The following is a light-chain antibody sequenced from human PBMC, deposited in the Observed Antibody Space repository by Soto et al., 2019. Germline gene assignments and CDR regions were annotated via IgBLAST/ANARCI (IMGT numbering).Light chain of an antibody. J-gene: IGKJ1*01. CDR3: QQRYSTPWT. Sequence: DIQMTQSPSSLSASVGDRVTVTCRASQSISGYLNWYQQKPGKAPKLLIYAASSMQSGVPSRFSGSGSGTEFTLPISSLQPADVATSYCQQRYSTPWTFGQGTKVEIK. V-gene: IGKV1-39*01. CDR1: QSISGY. CDR2: AAS.